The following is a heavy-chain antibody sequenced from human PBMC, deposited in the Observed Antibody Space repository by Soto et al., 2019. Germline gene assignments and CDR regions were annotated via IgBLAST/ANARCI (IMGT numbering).Heavy chain of an antibody. Sequence: GASVKVSCKASGGTFSSYAISWVRQAPGQGLEWMGGIIPIFGTANYAQKFQGRVTITADESTSTAYMELSSLRSEDTAVYYCARXYGPYCGGDCYSFWFDPWGQGTLVTVSS. J-gene: IGHJ5*02. D-gene: IGHD2-21*02. CDR2: IIPIFGTA. CDR3: ARXYGPYCGGDCYSFWFDP. CDR1: GGTFSSYA. V-gene: IGHV1-69*13.